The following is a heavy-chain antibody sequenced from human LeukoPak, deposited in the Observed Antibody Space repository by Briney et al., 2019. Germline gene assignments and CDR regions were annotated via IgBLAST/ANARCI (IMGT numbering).Heavy chain of an antibody. V-gene: IGHV3-48*01. Sequence: PGGSLRLSCAASGFTFSRYSMTWVRQAPGTRLEWLSYIDGSSSTIYYADSVKGRFTISRDNGKNSLYLQMNSLRAEDTAVYYCARDEYYDSSGYTSWGQGTLVTVSS. D-gene: IGHD3-22*01. J-gene: IGHJ4*02. CDR2: IDGSSSTI. CDR1: GFTFSRYS. CDR3: ARDEYYDSSGYTS.